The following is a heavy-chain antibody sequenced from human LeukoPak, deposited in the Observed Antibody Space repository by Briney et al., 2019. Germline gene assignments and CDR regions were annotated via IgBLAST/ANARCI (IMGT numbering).Heavy chain of an antibody. D-gene: IGHD6-13*01. V-gene: IGHV4-61*09. CDR3: ARDGSSIWYGVVP. J-gene: IGHJ5*02. CDR1: GGSISSGSYY. Sequence: PSQTLSLTCTVSGGSISSGSYYWSWIRQPAGKGLEGIGNIYHGGSTNYNPSLKSRVTMSVDTTKNHFSLKLTSVTAADTAVYYCARDGSSIWYGVVPWGQGTLVSVSS. CDR2: IYHGGST.